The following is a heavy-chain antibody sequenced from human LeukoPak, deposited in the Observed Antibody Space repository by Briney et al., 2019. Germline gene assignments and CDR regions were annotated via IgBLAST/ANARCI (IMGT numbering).Heavy chain of an antibody. CDR2: IYPGDSDT. V-gene: IGHV5-51*01. Sequence: GESLKISCKGSGYSFTSYWIGWVRQMPGKGVEGMGIIYPGDSDTRYSPSFQGQVTISADKSISTAYLQWSSLKASDTAMYYCARRVTIFGVDAFNIWGQGTMVTVSS. J-gene: IGHJ3*02. CDR3: ARRVTIFGVDAFNI. CDR1: GYSFTSYW. D-gene: IGHD3-3*01.